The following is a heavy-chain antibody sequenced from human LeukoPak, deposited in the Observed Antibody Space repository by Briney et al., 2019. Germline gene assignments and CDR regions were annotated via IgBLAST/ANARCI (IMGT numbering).Heavy chain of an antibody. CDR2: IYPGDSDT. Sequence: GESLKISCQGSGYRLNSYWIGWVRQVPGKGLEWMGIIYPGDSDTRYSPSFQGQVTISADKSISTAYLQWISLKASDTAVYCCARHPGSSSGALDIWGQGTMVTVSS. CDR3: ARHPGSSSGALDI. D-gene: IGHD3-22*01. J-gene: IGHJ3*02. V-gene: IGHV5-51*01. CDR1: GYRLNSYW.